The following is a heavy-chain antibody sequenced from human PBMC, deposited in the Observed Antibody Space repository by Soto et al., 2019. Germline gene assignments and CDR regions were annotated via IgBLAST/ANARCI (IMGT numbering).Heavy chain of an antibody. CDR1: GFTFNTFA. CDR3: VRDTIIGGWYLTEGNYLGMEF. J-gene: IGHJ6*02. CDR2: TSYDGSNK. Sequence: QVQLVESGGGVVQPGRSLRLSCAASGFTFNTFAMHWVRQAPGKGLEWVTVTSYDGSNKYYADSVKGRFTISRDNSKNTVYLQMTSRRPEDTAVYYCVRDTIIGGWYLTEGNYLGMEFWGQGTRSPSP. V-gene: IGHV3-30-3*01. D-gene: IGHD2-8*01.